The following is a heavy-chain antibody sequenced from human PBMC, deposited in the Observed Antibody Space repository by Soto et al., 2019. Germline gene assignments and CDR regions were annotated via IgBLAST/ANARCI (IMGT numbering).Heavy chain of an antibody. CDR1: GFTFSSYG. CDR2: ISYDGSNK. Sequence: GGSLRLSCAASGFTFSSYGMHWVRQAPGKGLEWVTVISYDGSNKYYADSVKGRFTISRDNSKNTLYLQMNSLRAEDTAVYYCAKDFSGIRYFDWLGGDYYGMDVWGQGTTVTVSS. J-gene: IGHJ6*02. D-gene: IGHD3-9*01. CDR3: AKDFSGIRYFDWLGGDYYGMDV. V-gene: IGHV3-30*18.